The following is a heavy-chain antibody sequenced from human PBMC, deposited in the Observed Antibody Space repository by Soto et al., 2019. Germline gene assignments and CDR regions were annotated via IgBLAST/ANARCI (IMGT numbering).Heavy chain of an antibody. J-gene: IGHJ5*02. V-gene: IGHV1-18*01. CDR3: ARDIPLRYFDWLSPSPNWFDP. CDR1: GYTFTSYG. CDR2: ISAYNGNT. Sequence: ASVKVSCKASGYTFTSYGISWVRQAPGQGLEWMGWISAYNGNTNYAQKLQGRVTMTTDTSTSTAYMELRSLRSDDTAVYYCARDIPLRYFDWLSPSPNWFDPWGQGTLLTVSS. D-gene: IGHD3-9*01.